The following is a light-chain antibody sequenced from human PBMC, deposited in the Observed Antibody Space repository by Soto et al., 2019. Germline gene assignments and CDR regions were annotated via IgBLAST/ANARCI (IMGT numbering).Light chain of an antibody. Sequence: EIVLTQSPGTLSVSPGERATLSCRASQSVSSDLAWYQQKPGQAPRLLMYGVSTRPTGIPARFSGSGSGTEFTLAISSLQSEDFAVYYCQQYNNWPRTFGQGTKVDIK. J-gene: IGKJ1*01. V-gene: IGKV3-15*01. CDR3: QQYNNWPRT. CDR2: GVS. CDR1: QSVSSD.